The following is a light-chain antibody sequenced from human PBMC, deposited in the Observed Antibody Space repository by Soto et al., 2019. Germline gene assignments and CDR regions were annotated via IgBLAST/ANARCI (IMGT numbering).Light chain of an antibody. Sequence: IQLTQSPSSLSASVGDRVTITCRAGQGISSYLAWYQQKPGKAPKLLIYAASTLQGGVPSRFSGSGSGTDFTLTINSLQPEDLATYYCQQLNSYPITFGQGTRLEIK. CDR3: QQLNSYPIT. CDR2: AAS. CDR1: QGISSY. V-gene: IGKV1-9*01. J-gene: IGKJ5*01.